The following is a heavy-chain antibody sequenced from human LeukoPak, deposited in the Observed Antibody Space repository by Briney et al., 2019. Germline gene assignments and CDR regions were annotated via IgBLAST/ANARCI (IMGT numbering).Heavy chain of an antibody. V-gene: IGHV1-69*13. CDR1: GYTFTSYG. D-gene: IGHD4-11*01. J-gene: IGHJ5*02. CDR3: ARVLDAYDYSNYGWFDP. Sequence: GASVKVSCKASGYTFTSYGISWVRQAPGQGLEWMGGIIPIFGTANYAQKFQGRVTITADESTSTAYMELSSLRAEDTAVYYCARVLDAYDYSNYGWFDPWGQGTLVTVSS. CDR2: IIPIFGTA.